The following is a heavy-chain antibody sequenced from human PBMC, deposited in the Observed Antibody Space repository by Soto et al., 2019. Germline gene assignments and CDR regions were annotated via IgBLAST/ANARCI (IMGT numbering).Heavy chain of an antibody. D-gene: IGHD6-19*01. CDR1: GYTFTGYY. Sequence: ASVKVSCKASGYTFTGYYMHWVRQAPGQGLEWMGWINPSGGSTSYAQKFQGRVTMTRDTSTSTVYMELSSLRSEDTAVYYCARDVSGEGYFDYWGQGTLVTVSS. CDR2: INPSGGST. J-gene: IGHJ4*02. CDR3: ARDVSGEGYFDY. V-gene: IGHV1-46*01.